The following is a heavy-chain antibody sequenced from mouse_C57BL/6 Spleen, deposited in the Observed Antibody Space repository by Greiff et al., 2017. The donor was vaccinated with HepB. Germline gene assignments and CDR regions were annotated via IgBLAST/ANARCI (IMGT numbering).Heavy chain of an antibody. D-gene: IGHD1-1*01. Sequence: QVQLKQPGAELVMPGASVKLSCKASGYTFTSYWMHWVKQRPGQGLEWIGEIDPSDSYTNYNQKFKGKSTLTVDKSSGTAYMQLSSLTSEDSAVYYCARSPGSSNWYFDVWGTGTTVTVSS. J-gene: IGHJ1*03. V-gene: IGHV1-69*01. CDR3: ARSPGSSNWYFDV. CDR1: GYTFTSYW. CDR2: IDPSDSYT.